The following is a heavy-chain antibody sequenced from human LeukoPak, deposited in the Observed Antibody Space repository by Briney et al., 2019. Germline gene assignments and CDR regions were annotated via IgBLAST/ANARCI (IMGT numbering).Heavy chain of an antibody. Sequence: ALVKLSRSASGYTFTSYYMHCVPGAPGPGLEWMGRINPSGGSTSYAQKFQGRVTMTRDTSTSTVYMELSSLRSEDTAVYYCASGGRYCSSTSCYTPDYWGQGTLVTVSS. D-gene: IGHD2-2*02. CDR3: ASGGRYCSSTSCYTPDY. CDR1: GYTFTSYY. V-gene: IGHV1-46*01. J-gene: IGHJ4*02. CDR2: INPSGGST.